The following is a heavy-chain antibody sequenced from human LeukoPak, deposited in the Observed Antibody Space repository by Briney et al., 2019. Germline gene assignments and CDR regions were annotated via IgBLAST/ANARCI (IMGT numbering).Heavy chain of an antibody. CDR2: IYSDGNTT. Sequence: PGGSLRLSCAASGFTFSSYWMHWVRQAPGKGLVWVSRIYSDGNTTNYADSVKGRFTISRDNAKNTLYLQMNSLRAGDTAVYYCARDQGSTSRGIDYWGQGTLVTVS. CDR1: GFTFSSYW. CDR3: ARDQGSTSRGIDY. V-gene: IGHV3-74*01. D-gene: IGHD2-2*01. J-gene: IGHJ4*02.